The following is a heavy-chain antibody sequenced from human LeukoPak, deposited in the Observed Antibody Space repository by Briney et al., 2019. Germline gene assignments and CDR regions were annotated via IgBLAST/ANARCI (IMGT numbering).Heavy chain of an antibody. CDR3: ARSIDHRGNSYGYVTDY. J-gene: IGHJ4*02. CDR2: IYYSGST. CDR1: GGSISSYY. D-gene: IGHD5-18*01. V-gene: IGHV4-59*12. Sequence: PSETLSLTCTVSGGSISSYYWSWIRQPPGKGLEWIGYIYYSGSTNYNPSLKSRVTISVDTSKNQFSLKLSSVTAADTAVYSCARSIDHRGNSYGYVTDYWGQGTLVTVSS.